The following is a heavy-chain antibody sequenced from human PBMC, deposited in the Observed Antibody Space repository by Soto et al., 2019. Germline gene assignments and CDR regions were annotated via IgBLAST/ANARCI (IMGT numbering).Heavy chain of an antibody. CDR2: IYYSGST. J-gene: IGHJ4*02. CDR3: ARDRGGRDDY. Sequence: SETLSLTCTVSGGSIGSYYWSWIRQPPGKGLEWIGYIYYSGSTNYNPSLKSRVTISVDTSKNQFSLKLSSVTAADTAVYYCARDRGGRDDYWGQGTLVTVSS. V-gene: IGHV4-59*01. D-gene: IGHD6-25*01. CDR1: GGSIGSYY.